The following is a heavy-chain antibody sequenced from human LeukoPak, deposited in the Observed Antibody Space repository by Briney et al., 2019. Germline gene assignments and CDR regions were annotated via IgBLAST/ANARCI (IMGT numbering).Heavy chain of an antibody. V-gene: IGHV4-59*12. CDR3: ARDDAFDI. J-gene: IGHJ3*02. CDR2: IYYSGST. Sequence: KGLEWIGYIYYSGSTNSNPSLKSRVTISVDTSKNQFSLKLSSVTAADTAVYYCARDDAFDIWGQGTMVTVSS.